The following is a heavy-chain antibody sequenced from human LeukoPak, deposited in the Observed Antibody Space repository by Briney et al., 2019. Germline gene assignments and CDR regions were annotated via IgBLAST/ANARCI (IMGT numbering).Heavy chain of an antibody. V-gene: IGHV3-53*01. Sequence: PGGSLRLSCAASGFTVSSNYMSWVRQAPGKGLEWVSVIYSGGSTYYADSVKGRFTISRDNSKNTLYLQMNSLRAEDTAVYYCARDLHYYDSSGYYYENAFDIWGQGTMVTVSS. D-gene: IGHD3-22*01. CDR2: IYSGGST. CDR1: GFTVSSNY. CDR3: ARDLHYYDSSGYYYENAFDI. J-gene: IGHJ3*02.